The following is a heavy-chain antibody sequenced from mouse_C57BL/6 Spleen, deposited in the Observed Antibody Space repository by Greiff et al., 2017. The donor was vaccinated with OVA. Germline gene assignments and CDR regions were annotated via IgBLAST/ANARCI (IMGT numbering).Heavy chain of an antibody. D-gene: IGHD4-1*01. CDR2: IDPSDSET. CDR1: GYTFTSYW. Sequence: QVQLQQPGAELVRPGSSVKLSCKVSGYTFTSYWMHWVKQRPIQGLEWIGNIDPSDSETHYNQKFKDKATLTVDKSSSTAYMQLSSLTSEDSAVYYCARSNWDGYFDVWGTGTTVTVSS. CDR3: ARSNWDGYFDV. J-gene: IGHJ1*03. V-gene: IGHV1-52*01.